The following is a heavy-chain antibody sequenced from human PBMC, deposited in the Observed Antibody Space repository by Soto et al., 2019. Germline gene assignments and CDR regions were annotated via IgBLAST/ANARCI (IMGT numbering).Heavy chain of an antibody. J-gene: IGHJ4*02. V-gene: IGHV3-49*03. CDR3: ARDEAPDY. CDR1: GFSFGDYG. CDR2: IRRKAYGGTT. Sequence: GGSLRLSCTASGFSFGDYGMNWFSQAPGKGLEWVGFIRRKAYGGTTEYAASVRGRFTISRDDSKTLAYPQMDSLKTEDTAVYYCARDEAPDYWGQGILVTVSS.